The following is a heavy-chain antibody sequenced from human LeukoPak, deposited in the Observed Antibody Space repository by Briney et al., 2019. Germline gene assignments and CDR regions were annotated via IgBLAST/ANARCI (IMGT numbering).Heavy chain of an antibody. CDR1: GGSISSGDYY. CDR3: ARAPSGQQLVRAIDY. J-gene: IGHJ4*02. V-gene: IGHV4-30-4*01. Sequence: PSETLSLTCTVSGGSISSGDYYWSWIRQPPGKGLEWIGYIYYSGSTYYNPSLKSRVTISVDTSKNQFSLKLSSVTAADTAVYYCARAPSGQQLVRAIDYWGQGTLVTVSS. CDR2: IYYSGST. D-gene: IGHD6-13*01.